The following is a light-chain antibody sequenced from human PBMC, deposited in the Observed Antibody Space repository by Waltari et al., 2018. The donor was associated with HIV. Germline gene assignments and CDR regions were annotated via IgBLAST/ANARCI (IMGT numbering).Light chain of an antibody. CDR3: NSYAGSNNWV. CDR2: EVS. V-gene: IGLV2-8*01. J-gene: IGLJ3*02. CDR1: SSDVGGYNY. Sequence: QSALTQPPSASGSPGQSVTISCTGTSSDVGGYNYVSWYQQHPGKAPKLMIYEVSKRPSGVPDRFSGSKSGHTASLTVPGLQAEDEADYYCNSYAGSNNWVFGGGTKLTVL.